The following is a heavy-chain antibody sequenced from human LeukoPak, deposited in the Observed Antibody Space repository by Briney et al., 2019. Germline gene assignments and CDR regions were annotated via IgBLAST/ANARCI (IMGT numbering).Heavy chain of an antibody. CDR1: GGSFSGYY. CDR3: ARVAGMTTVDY. V-gene: IGHV4-34*01. CDR2: INHSGST. Sequence: SETLSLTCAVYGGSFSGYYWSWIRQPPGKGREWIGEINHSGSTNYNPSLKSRVTISVDTSKNQFSLKLSSVTAADTAVYYCARVAGMTTVDYWGQGTLVTVSS. J-gene: IGHJ4*02. D-gene: IGHD4-11*01.